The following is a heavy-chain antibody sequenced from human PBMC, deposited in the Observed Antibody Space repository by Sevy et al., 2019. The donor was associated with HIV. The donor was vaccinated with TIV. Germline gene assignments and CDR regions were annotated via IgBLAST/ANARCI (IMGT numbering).Heavy chain of an antibody. CDR2: IYSGGST. V-gene: IGHV3-53*01. CDR1: GFTVSSNY. Sequence: GGSLRLSCAASGFTVSSNYMSWVRQAPGKGLEWVSVIYSGGSTYYADSVKGRFTISRDNSKNTLYLQMNSLRAEDTAVYYCARARTVTTGFVSRPDAFDIWGQRTMVTVSS. J-gene: IGHJ3*02. D-gene: IGHD4-17*01. CDR3: ARARTVTTGFVSRPDAFDI.